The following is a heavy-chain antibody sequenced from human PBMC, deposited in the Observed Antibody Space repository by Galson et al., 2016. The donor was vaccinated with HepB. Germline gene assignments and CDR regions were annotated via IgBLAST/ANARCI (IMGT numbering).Heavy chain of an antibody. CDR2: IKQDGSEK. Sequence: SLRLSCAASGFTFSNYWMSWVRQAPGKGLECVANIKQDGSEKYYVDSVKGRFTISRDNAKNSLYLQMNSLRAEDTAVYYCARDYREYDILTGYYHDGLRNWGQGTLVTASS. CDR3: ARDYREYDILTGYYHDGLRN. CDR1: GFTFSNYW. D-gene: IGHD3-9*01. J-gene: IGHJ4*02. V-gene: IGHV3-7*01.